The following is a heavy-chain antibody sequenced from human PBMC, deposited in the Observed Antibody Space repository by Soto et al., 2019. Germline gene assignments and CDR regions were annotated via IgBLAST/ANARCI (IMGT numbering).Heavy chain of an antibody. Sequence: GGSLRFSCAASGFTFSSYWMHWVRQAPGKGLVWVSRINSDGSSTSYADSVKGRFTISRDNAKNTLYLQMNSLRAEDTAVYYCVGYSSSSKDYYYYGMDVWGQGTTVTVSS. V-gene: IGHV3-74*01. CDR3: VGYSSSSKDYYYYGMDV. J-gene: IGHJ6*02. CDR1: GFTFSSYW. D-gene: IGHD6-6*01. CDR2: INSDGSST.